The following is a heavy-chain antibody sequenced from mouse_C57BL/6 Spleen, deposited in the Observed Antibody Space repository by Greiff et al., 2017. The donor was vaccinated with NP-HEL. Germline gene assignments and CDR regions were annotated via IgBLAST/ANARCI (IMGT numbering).Heavy chain of an antibody. Sequence: VQLQQSVAELVRPGASVKLSCTASGFNIKNTYMHWVKQRPEQGLEWIGRIDPAHGNTKYAPKFQGKATITADTSSNTAYLQLSSLTSEDTAIYYCARLEGHYGSSYNYAMDYWGQGTSVTVSS. CDR1: GFNIKNTY. D-gene: IGHD1-1*01. CDR3: ARLEGHYGSSYNYAMDY. J-gene: IGHJ4*01. V-gene: IGHV14-3*01. CDR2: IDPAHGNT.